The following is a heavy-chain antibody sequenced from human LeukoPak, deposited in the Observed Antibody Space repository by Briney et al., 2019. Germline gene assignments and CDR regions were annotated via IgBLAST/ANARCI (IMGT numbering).Heavy chain of an antibody. J-gene: IGHJ3*02. D-gene: IGHD1-26*01. Sequence: GGSLRLSCAASGFTFSSYAMSWVRQAPGKGLEWVSAISGSGGSTYYANSVKGRFTISRDNSKNTLYLQMGSLRAEDMAVYYCAREYSGSYWDAFDIWGQGTMVTVSS. CDR3: AREYSGSYWDAFDI. CDR1: GFTFSSYA. CDR2: ISGSGGST. V-gene: IGHV3-64*01.